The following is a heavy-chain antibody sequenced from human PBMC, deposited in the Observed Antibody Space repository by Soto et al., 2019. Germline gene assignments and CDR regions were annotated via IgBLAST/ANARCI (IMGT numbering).Heavy chain of an antibody. CDR1: GFTFSSYS. V-gene: IGHV3-23*01. J-gene: IGHJ4*02. CDR3: AKIDNQDFEY. Sequence: GSLILSCASSGFTFSSYSMIFVRQAPGKGLEWVSAISGSGVSTYYADSVKGRFTISRDNSKNTLYLQMNSLRAEDTAVYYCAKIDNQDFEYRGKGNMVNVSS. CDR2: ISGSGVST.